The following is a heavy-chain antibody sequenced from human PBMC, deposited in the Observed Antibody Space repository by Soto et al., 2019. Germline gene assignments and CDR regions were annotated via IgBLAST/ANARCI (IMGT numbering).Heavy chain of an antibody. CDR3: ARERSQSSSPYVDY. V-gene: IGHV3-30-3*01. D-gene: IGHD3-16*02. Sequence: QVQLVESGGGVVQPGRSLRLSCAASGFTFSNYAMHWVRQAPGQGLAWVAVISYDGSNKYYADSVKGRFTISRDNSKNTVYLQRNSLRAEDTAVDYCARERSQSSSPYVDYWGQGTLVTVSA. CDR1: GFTFSNYA. J-gene: IGHJ4*02. CDR2: ISYDGSNK.